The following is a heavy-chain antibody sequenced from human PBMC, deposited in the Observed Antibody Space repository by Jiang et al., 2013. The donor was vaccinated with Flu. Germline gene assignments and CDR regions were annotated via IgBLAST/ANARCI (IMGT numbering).Heavy chain of an antibody. J-gene: IGHJ6*02. D-gene: IGHD2-2*01. V-gene: IGHV4-59*08. CDR3: ARVVPAAPRSYYYYGMDV. CDR2: IYYSGST. Sequence: LLKPSETLSLTCTVSGVSTSSYYWSWIRQPPGKELEWIGHIYYSGSTNYNPSLKSRVTISVDTSKNQFSLKLSSVTATDTAVYFCARVVPAAPRSYYYYGMDVWGQGTTVTVSS. CDR1: GVSTSSYY.